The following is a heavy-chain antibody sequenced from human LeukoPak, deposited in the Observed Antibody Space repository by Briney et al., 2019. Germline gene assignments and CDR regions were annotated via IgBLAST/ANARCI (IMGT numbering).Heavy chain of an antibody. V-gene: IGHV5-51*03. CDR1: GYSFSSYW. J-gene: IGHJ4*02. CDR3: AATRRLDGVVILRLDY. Sequence: GESLKISCKGSGYSFSSYWIGWVRQMPGKGLEWMGMIYPGDSDTRYSPSFQGQVTISADKSISTAYLQWSSLKASDTAMYYCAATRRLDGVVILRLDYWGQGTLVTVSS. CDR2: IYPGDSDT. D-gene: IGHD3-3*01.